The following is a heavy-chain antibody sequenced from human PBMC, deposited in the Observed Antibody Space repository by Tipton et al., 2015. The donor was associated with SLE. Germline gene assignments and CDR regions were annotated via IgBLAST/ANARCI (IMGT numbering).Heavy chain of an antibody. J-gene: IGHJ4*02. V-gene: IGHV3-30*04. CDR2: ISSDGRTK. CDR1: GFSFNTYA. D-gene: IGHD6-13*01. Sequence: SLRLSCAASGFSFNTYAVHWVRQAPGKGLEWLAVISSDGRTKYYADSVKGRFTISRDNSKNTLYLQMNSLRAKDTAVYYCAKEPMIRIAAAGSTFDYWGQGTLVTVSS. CDR3: AKEPMIRIAAAGSTFDY.